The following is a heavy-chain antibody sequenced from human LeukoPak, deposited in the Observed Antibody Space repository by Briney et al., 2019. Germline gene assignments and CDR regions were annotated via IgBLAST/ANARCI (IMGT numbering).Heavy chain of an antibody. J-gene: IGHJ4*02. CDR2: ISGSGTT. D-gene: IGHD5-24*01. CDR1: DYSLSSGYY. CDR3: ARDGYTQGYFDY. V-gene: IGHV4-38-2*02. Sequence: SETQSLTCTVSDYSLSSGYYWGWIRPSPGKGLEWIGSISGSGTTYYNPSLKSRVTISVDTSKNQFSLKLSPVTAADTAVYYCARDGYTQGYFDYWGQGTLVTVSS.